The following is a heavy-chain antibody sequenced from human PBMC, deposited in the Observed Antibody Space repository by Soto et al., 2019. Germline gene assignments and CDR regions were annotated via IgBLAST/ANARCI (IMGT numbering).Heavy chain of an antibody. D-gene: IGHD3-3*01. CDR1: GGSFSGYY. CDR2: INHSGST. J-gene: IGHJ5*02. V-gene: IGHV4-34*01. CDR3: ARLRFLEWFGSKENWFDP. Sequence: PSETLSLTCAVYGGSFSGYYWSWIRQPPGKGLEWIGEINHSGSTNYNPSLKSRVTISVDTSKNQFSLKLSSVTAADTAVYYCARLRFLEWFGSKENWFDPWGQGTLVTVSS.